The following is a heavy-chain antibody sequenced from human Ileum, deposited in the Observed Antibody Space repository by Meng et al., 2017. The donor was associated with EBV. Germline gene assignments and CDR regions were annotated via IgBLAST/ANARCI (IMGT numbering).Heavy chain of an antibody. V-gene: IGHV7-4-1*02. Sequence: QVQLVQSGSELKKPXXXXKVSCKASGYTFTKYSMNWVRQAPGQGLEWMGWINTNTGNPTYAQGFTGRFVFSLDTSVNTAYLQISSLKAGDTAVYYCARFDWLAHYWGQGTLVTVSS. CDR2: INTNTGNP. CDR1: GYTFTKYS. CDR3: ARFDWLAHY. J-gene: IGHJ4*02. D-gene: IGHD3-9*01.